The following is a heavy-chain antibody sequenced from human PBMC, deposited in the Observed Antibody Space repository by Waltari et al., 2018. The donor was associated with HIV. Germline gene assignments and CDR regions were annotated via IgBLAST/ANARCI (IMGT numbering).Heavy chain of an antibody. D-gene: IGHD2-21*02. V-gene: IGHV4-61*02. Sequence: QVQLQESGPGLVKTSQTLSLTCTVSVGSINSRSYYWNWIRQPAGKGLEWIGRLYTSGSTDDIPSLKSRVTVTAGTSKNQFSLWLSFVTASDTAIYYCSRTSAGSDYYYQVDVWGQGTTVTVS. CDR2: LYTSGST. CDR3: SRTSAGSDYYYQVDV. CDR1: VGSINSRSYY. J-gene: IGHJ6*02.